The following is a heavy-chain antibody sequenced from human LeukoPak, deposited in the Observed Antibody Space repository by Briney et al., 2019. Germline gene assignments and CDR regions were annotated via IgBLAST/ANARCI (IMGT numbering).Heavy chain of an antibody. V-gene: IGHV3-21*04. CDR2: ISSSSSYI. CDR1: GFTFRSYS. D-gene: IGHD5-24*01. Sequence: GGSLRLSCAASGFTFRSYSMNWVRQAPGKGLEWVSSISSSSSYIYYADSVKGRFTISSDNAKNSLYLQMNSLRAEDTAVYYCARYGAATIARFDYWGQGTLVTVSS. J-gene: IGHJ4*02. CDR3: ARYGAATIARFDY.